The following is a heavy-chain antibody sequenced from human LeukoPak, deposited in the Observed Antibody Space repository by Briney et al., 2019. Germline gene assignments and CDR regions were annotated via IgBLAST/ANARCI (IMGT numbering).Heavy chain of an antibody. D-gene: IGHD3-3*01. J-gene: IGHJ6*02. CDR1: GGSITSSTYY. CDR3: AREGYDFWSAYYYGMDV. V-gene: IGHV4-39*02. Sequence: SETLSLTCTVSGGSITSSTYYWGWIRQPPGKGLEWIGSIYYSGTTYYNPSLKSRVAISVDTSNNQFSLKLSSVTAADTAVYYCAREGYDFWSAYYYGMDVWGQGTTVTVSS. CDR2: IYYSGTT.